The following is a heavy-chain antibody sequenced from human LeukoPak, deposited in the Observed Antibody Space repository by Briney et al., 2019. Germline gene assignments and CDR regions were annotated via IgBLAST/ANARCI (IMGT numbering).Heavy chain of an antibody. V-gene: IGHV1-69*05. CDR3: AKADYGEYYYMDV. Sequence: ASVKVSCKASGFSSYAISWVRQAPGQGLEWMGGIIPAFGTTNYAQKFQGRVTVTTDESTSTVYMELSGLRFEDTAVYYCAKADYGEYYYMDVWGKGTTVTVSS. D-gene: IGHD4-17*01. CDR2: IIPAFGTT. CDR1: GFSSYA. J-gene: IGHJ6*03.